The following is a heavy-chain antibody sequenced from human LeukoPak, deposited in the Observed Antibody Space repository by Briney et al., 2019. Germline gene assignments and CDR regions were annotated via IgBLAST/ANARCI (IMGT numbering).Heavy chain of an antibody. J-gene: IGHJ6*03. CDR1: GGSISSYY. CDR2: IYYSGST. CDR3: ARARRGYGGNTYYYYYYMDV. Sequence: SETLSLTCTVSGGSISSYYWSWIRQPPGKGLEWIGYIYYSGSTNYNPSLKSRVTISVDTSKNQFSLKLSSVTAADTAVYYCARARRGYGGNTYYYYYYMDVWGKGTTVTVSS. D-gene: IGHD4-23*01. V-gene: IGHV4-59*01.